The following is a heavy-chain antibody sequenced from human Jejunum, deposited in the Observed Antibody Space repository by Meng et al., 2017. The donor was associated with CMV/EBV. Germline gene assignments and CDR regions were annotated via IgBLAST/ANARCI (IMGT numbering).Heavy chain of an antibody. Sequence: SGXXSGYXXXTYGISXLRHAPXQGLEWMGGLIAVFDKTKAAPRFQDRVTFTADESTSTAYMELSSLTFDDTAVYFCARGRRNEPLFDYWGQGTLVTVSS. J-gene: IGHJ4*02. CDR1: GYXXXTYG. CDR3: ARGRRNEPLFDY. CDR2: LIAVFDKT. D-gene: IGHD1-14*01. V-gene: IGHV1-69*01.